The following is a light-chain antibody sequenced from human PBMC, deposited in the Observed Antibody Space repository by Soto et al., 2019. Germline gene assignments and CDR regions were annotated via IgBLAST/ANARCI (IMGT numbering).Light chain of an antibody. CDR1: QSLLHRNGYNY. CDR3: MQALQTPFT. V-gene: IGKV2-28*01. J-gene: IGKJ3*01. Sequence: DIVMTQSPLSLPVTPGEPASISCRSTQSLLHRNGYNYLDWYLQKPGQSPQLLIYLGSNRASGVPDRFSGSGSGTDFTLKISRVEADDVGVYYCMQALQTPFTFGPGTKVDIK. CDR2: LGS.